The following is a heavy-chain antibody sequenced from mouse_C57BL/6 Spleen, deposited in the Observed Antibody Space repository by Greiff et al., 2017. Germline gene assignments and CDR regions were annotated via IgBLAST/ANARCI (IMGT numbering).Heavy chain of an antibody. Sequence: VQLQQSGPELVKPGASVKMSCKASGYTFTDYNMHWVKQSHGKSLEWIGYINPNNGGTSYNQKFKGKATLTVNKSSSTAYMELRSLTSEDSAVYYCARCDGYYVYAMDYWGQGTSVTVSS. CDR1: GYTFTDYN. V-gene: IGHV1-22*01. CDR3: ARCDGYYVYAMDY. D-gene: IGHD2-3*01. J-gene: IGHJ4*01. CDR2: INPNNGGT.